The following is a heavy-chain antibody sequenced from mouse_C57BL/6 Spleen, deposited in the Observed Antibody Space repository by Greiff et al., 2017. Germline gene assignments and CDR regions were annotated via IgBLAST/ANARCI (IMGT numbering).Heavy chain of an antibody. CDR2: INPSSGYT. J-gene: IGHJ2*01. CDR1: GYTFTSYT. D-gene: IGHD2-5*01. CDR3: AREAYYSNYGCY. V-gene: IGHV1-4*01. Sequence: VQLQQSGAELARPGASVKMSCKASGYTFTSYTMHWVKQRPGQGLEWIGYINPSSGYTKYNQKFKDKATLTADKSSSTAYMQLSSLTSEDSAVYYWAREAYYSNYGCYWGQGTTLTVSS.